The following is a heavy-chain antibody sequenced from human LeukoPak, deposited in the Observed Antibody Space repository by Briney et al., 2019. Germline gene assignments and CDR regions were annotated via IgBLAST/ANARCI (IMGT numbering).Heavy chain of an antibody. J-gene: IGHJ4*02. CDR3: ARETTVVTPFDY. D-gene: IGHD4-23*01. Sequence: SETLSPTCTVSGYSISSGYYWGWIRQPPGKGLEWIGSIYHSGSTYYNPSLKSRITISVDTSKNQLSLKLSSVTAADTAVYYCARETTVVTPFDYWGQGTLVTVSS. V-gene: IGHV4-38-2*02. CDR2: IYHSGST. CDR1: GYSISSGYY.